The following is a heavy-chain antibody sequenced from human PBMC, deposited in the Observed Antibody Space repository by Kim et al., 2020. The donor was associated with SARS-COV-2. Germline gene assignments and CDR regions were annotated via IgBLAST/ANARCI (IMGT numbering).Heavy chain of an antibody. CDR1: GFTFSTYG. D-gene: IGHD1-1*01. J-gene: IGHJ3*02. V-gene: IGHV3-33*01. CDR2: LWYDGSNI. CDR3: ARDPGGSTTIQGVFDM. Sequence: GGSLRLSCTASGFTFSTYGMHWVRQAPGKGLEWVALLWYDGSNIYYADSVEGRFTISRDNSKNTLYLQMDSLRAEDTAVYYCARDPGGSTTIQGVFDMWGQGTMVTVSS.